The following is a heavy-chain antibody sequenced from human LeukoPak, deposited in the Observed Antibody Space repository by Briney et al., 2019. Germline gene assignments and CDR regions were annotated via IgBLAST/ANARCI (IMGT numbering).Heavy chain of an antibody. D-gene: IGHD3-10*01. Sequence: PGGSLRLSCAASGFTFSSYGMHWVRQAPGKGLEWVAFIRYDGSNKYYADSVKGRFTISRDNSKNTLYLQMNSLRAEDTAVYYCAKDLSILWFGESASLDYWGQGTLVTVSS. V-gene: IGHV3-30*02. CDR3: AKDLSILWFGESASLDY. CDR1: GFTFSSYG. J-gene: IGHJ4*02. CDR2: IRYDGSNK.